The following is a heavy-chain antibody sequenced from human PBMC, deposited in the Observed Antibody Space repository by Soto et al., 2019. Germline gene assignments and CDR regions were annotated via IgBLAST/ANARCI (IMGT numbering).Heavy chain of an antibody. J-gene: IGHJ6*02. D-gene: IGHD3-22*01. Sequence: GGSLRLSCAGSGLTFSNYAMSWVRQAPGRGLEWVSLIGGAGVSKWYAESVKGRFTISRDNSKNILYLQMNSLKTEDTAVYYCTRDSNPVNYYDSSGYWPPYYYYGMGVWGQGTTVTVSS. CDR1: GLTFSNYA. V-gene: IGHV3-23*01. CDR2: IGGAGVSK. CDR3: TRDSNPVNYYDSSGYWPPYYYYGMGV.